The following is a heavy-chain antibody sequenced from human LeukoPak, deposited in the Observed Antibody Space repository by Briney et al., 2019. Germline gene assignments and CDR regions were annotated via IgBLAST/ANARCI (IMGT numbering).Heavy chain of an antibody. V-gene: IGHV4-4*07. CDR3: TREDGAAMVDY. CDR2: IYTSGST. CDR1: GGSISSYY. J-gene: IGHJ4*02. Sequence: SETLSLTCTVSGGSISSYYWSWIRQPAGKGLEWIGRIYTSGSTNYNPSLKSRVTISVDTSKNQFSLKLSSVTGADTAVYYCTREDGAAMVDYWGQGTLVTVSS. D-gene: IGHD5-18*01.